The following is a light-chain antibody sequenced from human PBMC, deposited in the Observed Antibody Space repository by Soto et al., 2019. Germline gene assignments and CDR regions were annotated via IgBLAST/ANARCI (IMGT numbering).Light chain of an antibody. CDR3: QQYNSDSRT. CDR2: KAS. J-gene: IGKJ1*01. Sequence: QLTQSPSSLSASDGDRDIITCRASQSVXSWFVWYQQKPGKAPKLLXDKASSLERGGPSRFSGSGSGTEFTLTISSLHPYDFANYYCQQYNSDSRTFGQGTKVDIK. CDR1: QSVXSW. V-gene: IGKV1-5*03.